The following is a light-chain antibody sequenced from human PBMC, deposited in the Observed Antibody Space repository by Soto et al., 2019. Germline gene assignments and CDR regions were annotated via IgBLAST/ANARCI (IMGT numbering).Light chain of an antibody. V-gene: IGKV3-20*01. CDR3: QQYGSSPRG. CDR2: GAS. Sequence: EIVLTQSPGTLSLSPGERATLSCRASQSVSSSYLAWYQQKPGQAPRLLIYGASSRATGIPDRFSGSGSGTDFTLTISRLEPEDFAVYYCQQYGSSPRGFGQGTKAEIK. CDR1: QSVSSSY. J-gene: IGKJ1*01.